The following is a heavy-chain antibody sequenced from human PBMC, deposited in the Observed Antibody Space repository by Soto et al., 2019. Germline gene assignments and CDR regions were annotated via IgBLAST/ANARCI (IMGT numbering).Heavy chain of an antibody. V-gene: IGHV3-74*01. CDR2: INSDGSST. D-gene: IGHD2-15*01. CDR3: VRTSLVVAAATREDY. J-gene: IGHJ4*02. CDR1: GFTFSSYW. Sequence: EVQLVESGGGLVQPGGSLRLSCAASGFTFSSYWMHWVRQAPGKGLVWVSRINSDGSSTSYADSVKGRFTISRDNAKNTLYLQMHSLRAEDTAVYYCVRTSLVVAAATREDYWGQGILVTFSS.